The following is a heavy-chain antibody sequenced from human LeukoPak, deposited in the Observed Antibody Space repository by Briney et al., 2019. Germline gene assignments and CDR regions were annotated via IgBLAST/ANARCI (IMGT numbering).Heavy chain of an antibody. CDR2: IIPIFGTA. CDR1: GGTFSSYA. D-gene: IGHD2-15*01. J-gene: IGHJ6*03. Sequence: ASVKVSCKASGGTFSSYAISWARQAPGQGLEWMGGIIPIFGTANYAQKFQGRVTITTDESTSTAYMELSSLRSEDTAVYYCARDRYCSGGSCYYYMDVWGKGTTVTVSS. V-gene: IGHV1-69*05. CDR3: ARDRYCSGGSCYYYMDV.